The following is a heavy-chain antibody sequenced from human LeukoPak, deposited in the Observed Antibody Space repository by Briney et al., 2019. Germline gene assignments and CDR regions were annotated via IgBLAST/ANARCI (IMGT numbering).Heavy chain of an antibody. J-gene: IGHJ4*02. V-gene: IGHV3-30*03. CDR1: GFTFSSYG. D-gene: IGHD1-26*01. CDR3: ARDRIVGATTGGY. Sequence: GRSLRLSCAASGFTFSSYGMHWVRQAPGEGLEWVAAISYDGSRKYHADSVKGRFTISRDNAKNSLYLQMNSLRAEDTAVYYCARDRIVGATTGGYWGQGTLVTVSS. CDR2: ISYDGSRK.